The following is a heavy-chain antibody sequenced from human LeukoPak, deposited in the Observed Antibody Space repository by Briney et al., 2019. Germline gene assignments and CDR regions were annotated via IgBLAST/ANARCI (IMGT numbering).Heavy chain of an antibody. CDR2: ISDDGSKR. D-gene: IGHD3-22*01. Sequence: GSLRLSCAASGFTFSSYGMHWVRQAPGKGLEWVTVISDDGSKRYYEDSVKGRFTISRDNSKNTLYLQMNSLRAEDTAVYYCARDRHDSRTFPYYFDSWGQGTLVTVSS. CDR1: GFTFSSYG. CDR3: ARDRHDSRTFPYYFDS. V-gene: IGHV3-30*03. J-gene: IGHJ4*02.